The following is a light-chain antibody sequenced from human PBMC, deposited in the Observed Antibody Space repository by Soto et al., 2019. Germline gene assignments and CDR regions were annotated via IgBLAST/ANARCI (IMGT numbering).Light chain of an antibody. Sequence: AIRMTQSPSSLSASTGDRVTITCRASQGISSYLAWYQQKPGKAPKLLIYAASTLQSGVQSRFSGSGSGTDFTRTISCLQSEDFATYYCQQYYSYPWTFGQGTKVEIK. J-gene: IGKJ1*01. CDR3: QQYYSYPWT. CDR1: QGISSY. V-gene: IGKV1-8*01. CDR2: AAS.